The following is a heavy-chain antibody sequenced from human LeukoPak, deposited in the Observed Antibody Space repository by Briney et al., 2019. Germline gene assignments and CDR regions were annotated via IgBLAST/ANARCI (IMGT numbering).Heavy chain of an antibody. CDR1: GYSISSGYY. Sequence: PSETLSLTCTVSGYSISSGYYWGWIRQPPGKGLEWIGSIYHSGSTYYNPSLKSRVTLSVDTSKNQFSLKLSSVTAADTAVYYCARENSSSWYGYYYYYYMDVWGKGTTVTVSS. CDR3: ARENSSSWYGYYYYYYMDV. CDR2: IYHSGST. V-gene: IGHV4-38-2*02. D-gene: IGHD6-13*01. J-gene: IGHJ6*03.